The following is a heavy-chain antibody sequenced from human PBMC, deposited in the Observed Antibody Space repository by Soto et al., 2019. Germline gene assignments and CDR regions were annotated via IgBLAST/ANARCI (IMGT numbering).Heavy chain of an antibody. Sequence: SETLSLTCTVSGGPISSSSYYWGWIRQPPGKGLEWIGSIYYSGSTYYNPSLKSRVTISVDTSKNQFSLKLSSVTAADTAVYYCARIISTPTSWFDPCGRGTLVTVSS. CDR2: IYYSGST. J-gene: IGHJ5*02. CDR1: GGPISSSSYY. V-gene: IGHV4-39*01. CDR3: ARIISTPTSWFDP. D-gene: IGHD2-2*01.